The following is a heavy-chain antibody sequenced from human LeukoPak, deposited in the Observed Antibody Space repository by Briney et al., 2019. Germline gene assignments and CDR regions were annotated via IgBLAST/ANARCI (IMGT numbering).Heavy chain of an antibody. D-gene: IGHD6-13*01. CDR1: GGTFSSYA. CDR2: ISAYNGNT. CDR3: ARNKGSSSWVNWFDP. J-gene: IGHJ5*02. V-gene: IGHV1-18*01. Sequence: ASVKVSCKASGGTFSSYAISWVRQAPGQGLEWMGWISAYNGNTNYAQKLQGRVTMTTDTSTSTAYMELRSLRSDDTAVYYCARNKGSSSWVNWFDPWGQGTLVTVSS.